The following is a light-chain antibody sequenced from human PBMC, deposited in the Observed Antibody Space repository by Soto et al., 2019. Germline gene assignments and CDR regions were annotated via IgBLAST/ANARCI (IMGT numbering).Light chain of an antibody. CDR2: EVS. CDR1: NSDIGGYKF. CDR3: NSYTSSRSLV. J-gene: IGLJ3*02. V-gene: IGLV2-14*01. Sequence: QSALTQPASVSGSPGQSITISCTGTNSDIGGYKFVSWYQHHPGKAPKLMIYEVSNRPSGVSNRFSGSKSGNTASLTISGLQAEDEADYYCNSYTSSRSLVFGGGTQLTVL.